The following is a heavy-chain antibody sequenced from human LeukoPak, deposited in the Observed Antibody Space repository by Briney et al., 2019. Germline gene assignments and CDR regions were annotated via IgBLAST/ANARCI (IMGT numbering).Heavy chain of an antibody. D-gene: IGHD1-26*01. V-gene: IGHV3-21*06. CDR1: GFTFSSYS. Sequence: GGSLRLSCAASGFTFSSYSMNWVCQAPGKGLEWVSSISSSSSFINYADSLRGRFTISRDNAKNSLYLQMNSLRVEDTAVYYCARDPDLNTGTFFDYWGQGTLVTVSS. J-gene: IGHJ4*02. CDR2: ISSSSSFI. CDR3: ARDPDLNTGTFFDY.